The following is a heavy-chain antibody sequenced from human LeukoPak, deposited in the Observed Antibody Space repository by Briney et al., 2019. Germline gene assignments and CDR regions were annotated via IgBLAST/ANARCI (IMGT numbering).Heavy chain of an antibody. J-gene: IGHJ3*02. Sequence: GGSLRLSCAASGSTFSNAWMNWVRQAPGKGLEWVSSISSSSSYIFYADSVKGRFTVSRDNAKNSLHLQMNSLRAEDTAVYYCARENDSSGYSDAFDIWGQGTMVTVSS. CDR2: ISSSSSYI. CDR3: ARENDSSGYSDAFDI. D-gene: IGHD3-22*01. CDR1: GSTFSNAW. V-gene: IGHV3-21*01.